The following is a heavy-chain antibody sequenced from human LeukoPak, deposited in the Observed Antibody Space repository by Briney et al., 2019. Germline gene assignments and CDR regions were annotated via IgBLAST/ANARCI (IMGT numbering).Heavy chain of an antibody. CDR1: GGSISSYY. Sequence: PSETLSLTCTAPGGSISSYYWSWIRQPAGKGLEWIGRIYPSGSTNYNPSLKSRVTMSVDTSKNQFSLKLSSVTAADTAVYYCAREWDIVVVPAAVHNWFDPWGQGTLVTVSS. CDR3: AREWDIVVVPAAVHNWFDP. D-gene: IGHD2-2*01. J-gene: IGHJ5*02. V-gene: IGHV4-4*07. CDR2: IYPSGST.